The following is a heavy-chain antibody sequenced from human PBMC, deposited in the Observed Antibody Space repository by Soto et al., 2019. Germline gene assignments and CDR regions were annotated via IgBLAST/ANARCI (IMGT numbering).Heavy chain of an antibody. CDR1: GGSISSGGYY. D-gene: IGHD3-9*01. J-gene: IGHJ4*02. CDR2: IYYSGST. Sequence: QVQLQESGPGLVKPSQTLSLTCTVSGGSISSGGYYWIWIRQHPGKGLEWIGYIYYSGSTYYNPSLKSRVTISVDTSKNQFSLKLSSVTAADTAVYYCARDPGEVGYYNLSPVRYWGQGTLVTVSS. V-gene: IGHV4-31*03. CDR3: ARDPGEVGYYNLSPVRY.